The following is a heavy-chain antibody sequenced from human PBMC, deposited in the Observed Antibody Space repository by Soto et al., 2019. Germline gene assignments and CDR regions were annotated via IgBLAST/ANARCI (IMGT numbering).Heavy chain of an antibody. J-gene: IGHJ4*02. Sequence: GGSLRLSCAASGFTFSSYGMHWVRQAPGKGLEWVAVISYDGSEKLYVDSVRGRFTISRDNAKSSLYLQMNSLRVEDTAVYYCAGGTGWLVTDWGQGTQVTVSS. D-gene: IGHD6-19*01. CDR3: AGGTGWLVTD. V-gene: IGHV3-30*03. CDR2: ISYDGSEK. CDR1: GFTFSSYG.